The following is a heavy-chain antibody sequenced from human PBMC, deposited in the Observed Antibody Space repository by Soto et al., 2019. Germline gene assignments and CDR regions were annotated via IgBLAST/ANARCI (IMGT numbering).Heavy chain of an antibody. CDR1: GGSISSGGYY. J-gene: IGHJ5*02. D-gene: IGHD3-3*01. Sequence: SETLSLTCTVSGGSISSGGYYWSWIRQHPGKGLEWIGYIYYSGSTYYNPSLKSRVTISVDTSKNTFTLKLSAVTAADTAVYYCARGEVSGGDFWSGYSNWFDPWGQGTLVTVSS. V-gene: IGHV4-31*03. CDR3: ARGEVSGGDFWSGYSNWFDP. CDR2: IYYSGST.